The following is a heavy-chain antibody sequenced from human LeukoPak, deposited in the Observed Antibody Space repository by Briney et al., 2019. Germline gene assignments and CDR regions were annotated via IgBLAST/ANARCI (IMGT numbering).Heavy chain of an antibody. Sequence: RPGGSLRPSCAASAFTFDDYGMSWVRQAPGKGLEWVSGINWNGGSTGYADSVKGRFTISRDNAKNSLYLQMNSLRAEDTALYYCARARELLWFGELSYYFDYWGQGTLVTVAS. CDR3: ARARELLWFGELSYYFDY. D-gene: IGHD3-10*01. V-gene: IGHV3-20*04. CDR1: AFTFDDYG. J-gene: IGHJ4*02. CDR2: INWNGGST.